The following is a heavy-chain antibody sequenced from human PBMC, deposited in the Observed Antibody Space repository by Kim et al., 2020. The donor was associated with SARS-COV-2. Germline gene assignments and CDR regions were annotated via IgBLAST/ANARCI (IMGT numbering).Heavy chain of an antibody. D-gene: IGHD6-19*01. CDR1: GFTVSSNY. CDR3: ARSSSPSGWYVY. CDR2: IYSGGST. V-gene: IGHV3-53*01. J-gene: IGHJ4*02. Sequence: GGSLRLSCAASGFTVSSNYMSWVRQAPGKGLEWVSVIYSGGSTYYADSVKGRFTISRDNSKNTLYLQMNSLRAEDTAVYYCARSSSPSGWYVYWGQGTLVTVSS.